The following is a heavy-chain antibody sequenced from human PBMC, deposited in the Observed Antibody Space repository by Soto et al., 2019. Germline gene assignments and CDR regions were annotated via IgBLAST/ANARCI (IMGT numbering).Heavy chain of an antibody. D-gene: IGHD3-10*01. CDR3: ARGQTIRAFDY. Sequence: QVQLQQWGAGLLKPSETLSLTCAVYGGSFSGYYWSWIRQPPGKGLEWIGEINHSGSTNYNPSLKSRVTISVDTSKNQFSLKLSSVTAADTAVYYCARGQTIRAFDYWGQGTLVTVSS. CDR2: INHSGST. J-gene: IGHJ4*02. CDR1: GGSFSGYY. V-gene: IGHV4-34*01.